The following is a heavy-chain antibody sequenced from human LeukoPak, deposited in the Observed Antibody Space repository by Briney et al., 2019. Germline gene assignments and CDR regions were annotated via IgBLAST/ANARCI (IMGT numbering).Heavy chain of an antibody. CDR3: ARAIVSSGWLLFGNLGY. CDR1: GYTFTSYD. Sequence: ASVKVSCKASGYTFTSYDINWVRQATGQGLEWMGWINTNTGNPTYAQGFTGRFVFSLDTSVSTAYLQISSLKAEDTAVYYCARAIVSSGWLLFGNLGYWGQGTLVTVSS. V-gene: IGHV7-4-1*02. D-gene: IGHD6-19*01. J-gene: IGHJ4*02. CDR2: INTNTGNP.